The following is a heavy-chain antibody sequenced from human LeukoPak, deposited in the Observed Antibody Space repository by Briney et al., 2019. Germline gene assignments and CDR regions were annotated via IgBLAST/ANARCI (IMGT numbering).Heavy chain of an antibody. Sequence: PGGSLRLSCAASGFTFSSYSMNWVRQAPGKGLEWVSSISSSSSYIYYADSVKGRFTISRDNAKNSLYLQMNSLRAEDTAVYYCAREVELLGVVTPRDYDYWGQGTLVTVSS. CDR2: ISSSSSYI. CDR1: GFTFSSYS. J-gene: IGHJ4*02. D-gene: IGHD3-3*01. V-gene: IGHV3-21*01. CDR3: AREVELLGVVTPRDYDY.